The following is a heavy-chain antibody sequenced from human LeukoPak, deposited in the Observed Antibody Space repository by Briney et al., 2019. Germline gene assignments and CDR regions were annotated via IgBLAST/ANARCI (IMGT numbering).Heavy chain of an antibody. V-gene: IGHV1-46*01. Sequence: ASVKVSCKASGYTFTSYYIHWVRQAPGQGLEWMGVINPNGGSTSYAQKFQGRVTMTRDTSTSTVYMEPSSLRSDDTAVYNCARAYDSSAYHYFDYWGQGTLVSVSS. D-gene: IGHD3-22*01. CDR3: ARAYDSSAYHYFDY. J-gene: IGHJ4*02. CDR1: GYTFTSYY. CDR2: INPNGGST.